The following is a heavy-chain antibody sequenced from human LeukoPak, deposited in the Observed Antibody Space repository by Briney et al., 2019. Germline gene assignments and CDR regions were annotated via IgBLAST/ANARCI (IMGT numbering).Heavy chain of an antibody. CDR1: GGSFSGYY. CDR2: ISNSGST. V-gene: IGHV4-59*01. Sequence: SETLSLTRVVYGGSFSGYYWSWIRQPPGKGLEWIGYISNSGSTNYNPSLKSRVTISLDTSKNQFSLKLSSVTAADTAVYYCARGGVIGSGAFDIWGQGTILTVSS. D-gene: IGHD1-26*01. J-gene: IGHJ3*02. CDR3: ARGGVIGSGAFDI.